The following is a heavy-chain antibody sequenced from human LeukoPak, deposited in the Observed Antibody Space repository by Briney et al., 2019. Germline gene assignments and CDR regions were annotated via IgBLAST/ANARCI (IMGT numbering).Heavy chain of an antibody. Sequence: SETLSLTCTVSGGSISSYYWSWIRQPAGKGLEWIGYIYYSGSTNYNPSLKSRVIISVDTSKNQFSLKLSSVTAADTAVYYCATYSSTGIFQHWGQGTLVTVSS. CDR2: IYYSGST. D-gene: IGHD6-13*01. CDR3: ATYSSTGIFQH. V-gene: IGHV4-59*01. J-gene: IGHJ1*01. CDR1: GGSISSYY.